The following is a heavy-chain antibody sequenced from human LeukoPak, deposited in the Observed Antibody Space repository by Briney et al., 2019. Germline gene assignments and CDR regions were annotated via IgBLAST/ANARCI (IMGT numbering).Heavy chain of an antibody. CDR3: ARGGGSTWTQRGYFQH. J-gene: IGHJ1*01. V-gene: IGHV3-23*01. D-gene: IGHD6-13*01. CDR2: ISGSGGST. Sequence: GGSLRLSCAASGFTFSSYAMSWVRQAPGKGLEWVSAISGSGGSTYYADSVKGRFTISRDNSKNTLYLQMNSLRAEDTAVYYCARGGGSTWTQRGYFQHWGQGTLVTVSS. CDR1: GFTFSSYA.